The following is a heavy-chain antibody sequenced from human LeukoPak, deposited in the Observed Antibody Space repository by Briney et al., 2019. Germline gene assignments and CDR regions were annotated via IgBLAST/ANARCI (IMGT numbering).Heavy chain of an antibody. Sequence: GGSLRLSCAASGFTFSSYGMHWVRQAPGKGLEWVAVISHDGSNKYYADSVKGRFTISRDNSKNTLYLQMNSLRAEDTAVYYCAKLRSISWYASCDYWGQGTLVTVSS. CDR3: AKLRSISWYASCDY. CDR2: ISHDGSNK. V-gene: IGHV3-30*18. J-gene: IGHJ4*02. D-gene: IGHD6-13*01. CDR1: GFTFSSYG.